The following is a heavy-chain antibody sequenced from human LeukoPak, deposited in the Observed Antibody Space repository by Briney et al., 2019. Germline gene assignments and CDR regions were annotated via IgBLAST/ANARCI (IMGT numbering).Heavy chain of an antibody. D-gene: IGHD2-2*01. CDR2: IRYDGSNK. J-gene: IGHJ6*03. CDR1: GFTFSSYG. CDR3: AKDICSSTSCLGWAHYYMDV. V-gene: IGHV3-30*02. Sequence: GGSLRLSCAASGFTFSSYGMHWVRQAPGKGLEWVAFIRYDGSNKYYADSVKGRFTISRDNSKNTLYLQMNSLRAEDTAVYYCAKDICSSTSCLGWAHYYMDVWGKGTTVTISS.